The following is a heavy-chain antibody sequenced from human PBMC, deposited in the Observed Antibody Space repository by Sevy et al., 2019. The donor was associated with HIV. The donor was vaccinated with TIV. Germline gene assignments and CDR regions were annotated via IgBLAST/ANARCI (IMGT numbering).Heavy chain of an antibody. J-gene: IGHJ5*02. CDR3: ARVSPKVPYFDWQKRGSWFDP. D-gene: IGHD3-9*01. V-gene: IGHV1-8*01. CDR2: MSPNSGNT. CDR1: GYTFTSYD. Sequence: ASVKVSCKASGYTFTSYDINWVRQATGQRLEWMGWMSPNSGNTGYAQKFQRRVTMTRNTSISTAYMELSSLRSEDTAVYYCARVSPKVPYFDWQKRGSWFDPWGQGTLVTVSS.